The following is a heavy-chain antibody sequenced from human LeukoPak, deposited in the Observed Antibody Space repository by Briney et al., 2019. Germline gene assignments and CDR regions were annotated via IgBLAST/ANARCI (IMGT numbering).Heavy chain of an antibody. J-gene: IGHJ4*02. CDR2: FSAASGGT. Sequence: PGGSLRLSCATSGFTFTIHAMSWVRQAPGKGLEWISGFSAASGGTYYADSVKGRFTISRDISKSTLYLQMNSLRVEDTAVYYCASRQDLGRHYDNWGQGTLVTVSS. D-gene: IGHD6-6*01. CDR1: GFTFTIHA. V-gene: IGHV3-23*01. CDR3: ASRQDLGRHYDN.